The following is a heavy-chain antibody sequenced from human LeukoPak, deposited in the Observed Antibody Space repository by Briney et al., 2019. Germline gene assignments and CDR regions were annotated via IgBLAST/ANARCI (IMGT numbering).Heavy chain of an antibody. V-gene: IGHV3-7*04. CDR2: IKPDGSEK. J-gene: IGHJ4*02. Sequence: GGSLRLSCAASGFTFRYYWMNWVRQASGKGLEWVANIKPDGSEKRYADSVKGRFTISRDNAENSLYLQMNSLRAEDTAVYYCARVVGTDEGADYWGQGTLVTVSS. CDR3: ARVVGTDEGADY. CDR1: GFTFRYYW. D-gene: IGHD1-7*01.